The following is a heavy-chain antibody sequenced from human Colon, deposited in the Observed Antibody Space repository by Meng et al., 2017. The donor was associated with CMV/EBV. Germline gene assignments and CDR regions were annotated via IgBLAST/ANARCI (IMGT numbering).Heavy chain of an antibody. J-gene: IGHJ4*02. CDR3: ATEGMPLYS. CDR2: IIPILDKA. D-gene: IGHD2-8*01. CDR1: GGSFNYS. Sequence: SVKVYCKASGGSFNYSISWVRQAPGQGLEWMGRIIPILDKANYAQKFQGRVTIIADKSTTTVYMELYSLRSEDTAIYYCATEGMPLYSWGQGTLVTVSS. V-gene: IGHV1-69*08.